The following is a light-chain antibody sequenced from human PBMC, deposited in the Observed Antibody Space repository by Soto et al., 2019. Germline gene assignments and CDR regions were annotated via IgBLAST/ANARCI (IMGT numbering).Light chain of an antibody. CDR3: QQSYSGPPT. J-gene: IGKJ3*01. CDR1: QRINSY. Sequence: DIQMTQSPSSLSASIGDRVTITCRASQRINSYLNWYQQKPGTAPKLLIYAASNLQSGVPSRFSGSGSGTEFTLTISSLQPEDFATYYCQQSYSGPPTFGPGTNVDIK. CDR2: AAS. V-gene: IGKV1-39*01.